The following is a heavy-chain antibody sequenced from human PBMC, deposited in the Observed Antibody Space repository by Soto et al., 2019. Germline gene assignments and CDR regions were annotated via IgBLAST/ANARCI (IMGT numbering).Heavy chain of an antibody. V-gene: IGHV1-18*01. D-gene: IGHD5-12*01. CDR2: ILAYNGDT. J-gene: IGHJ4*02. Sequence: QVQLVQSGPEVKKPGASVKVSCKASGYTFTSHGITWVRQAHGQGLEWMGWILAYNGDTKYAQKLQGRVTMTTDTSPSAVYMDLTSLRSDDTAVYYCARDRYGVDNHPYNDSWGQGTLVTVSS. CDR1: GYTFTSHG. CDR3: ARDRYGVDNHPYNDS.